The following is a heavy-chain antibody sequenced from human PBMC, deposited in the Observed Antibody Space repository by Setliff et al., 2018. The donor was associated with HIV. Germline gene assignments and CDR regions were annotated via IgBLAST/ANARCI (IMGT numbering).Heavy chain of an antibody. CDR3: ASLPPLYDSSGYYFDY. CDR2: IYYSGST. D-gene: IGHD3-22*01. Sequence: PSETLSLTCTVSGGSISSSSYYWGWIRQPPGKGVQWIGSIYYSGSTYYNPSLNSRVTISVDASKNQFSLKLSSVTAADTAVYYCASLPPLYDSSGYYFDYWGQGTLVTVSS. V-gene: IGHV4-39*01. J-gene: IGHJ4*02. CDR1: GGSISSSSYY.